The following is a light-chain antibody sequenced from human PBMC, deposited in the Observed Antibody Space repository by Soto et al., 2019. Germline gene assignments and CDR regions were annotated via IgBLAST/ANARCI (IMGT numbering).Light chain of an antibody. CDR2: EVS. CDR1: SSDFGGYNY. V-gene: IGLV2-8*01. CDR3: SSYAGSNNLV. J-gene: IGLJ2*01. Sequence: QSVLTQPPSASGSPGQSVTISCTGTSSDFGGYNYVSWYQQHPGKAPKLMIYEVSERPSGVPDRFSGSKSGNMASLTVSGLQAEDEADYYCSSYAGSNNLVFGGGTKVTVL.